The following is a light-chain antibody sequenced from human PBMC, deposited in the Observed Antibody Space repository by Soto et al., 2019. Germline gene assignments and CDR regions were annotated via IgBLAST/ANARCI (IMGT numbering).Light chain of an antibody. J-gene: IGKJ1*01. CDR2: AAS. Sequence: DIQMTQSPSSLSASVGDRVTITCRARQGISNYLAWYQQKPGKVPKLLIYAASTLQSGVPSRFSGSGSGTDFTIIISSLQPEDDATYYCQKYNSPPWTFGQGTKVEIK. CDR3: QKYNSPPWT. V-gene: IGKV1-27*01. CDR1: QGISNY.